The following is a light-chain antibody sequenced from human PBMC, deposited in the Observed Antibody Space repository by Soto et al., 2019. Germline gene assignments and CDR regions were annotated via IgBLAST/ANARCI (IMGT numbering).Light chain of an antibody. J-gene: IGLJ2*01. CDR2: VERSGSY. V-gene: IGLV4-60*03. Sequence: QLVLTQSSSASASLGSSVKLTCTLSSGYSTYIIAWHQQQPGKAPRYLMKVERSGSYNKGSGVPDRFSGSSSGADRYLTISHLQSEDAADYYCETWDSNTFVVFGGGTKLTVL. CDR3: ETWDSNTFVV. CDR1: SGYSTYI.